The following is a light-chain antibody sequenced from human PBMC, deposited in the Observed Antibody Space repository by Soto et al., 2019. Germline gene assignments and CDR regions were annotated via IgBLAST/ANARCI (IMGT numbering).Light chain of an antibody. V-gene: IGKV3-15*01. CDR1: QSVSSH. Sequence: EIVLTQSPATLSVSPGGGATLSCRASQSVSSHLAWYQQKPGQGPRLLIYDASTRATGIPARFSGSGSGTEFTLTISSPQSEDFGVYYCQHYDVWPLTLGQGTKVDIK. CDR2: DAS. J-gene: IGKJ1*01. CDR3: QHYDVWPLT.